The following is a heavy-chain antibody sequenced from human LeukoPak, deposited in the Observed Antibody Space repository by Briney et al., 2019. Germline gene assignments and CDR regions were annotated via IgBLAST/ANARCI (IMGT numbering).Heavy chain of an antibody. V-gene: IGHV4-4*07. J-gene: IGHJ4*02. D-gene: IGHD1-1*01. CDR3: ARDGGNGDYVDY. Sequence: SETLSLTCTVSGGSISCYYWSWIRPPAGKGLEWIGRIYTSGGTNYNPSLKSRVTMSVDTTKNQFSLKLSSVTAADTAVDYCARDGGNGDYVDYWGQGTLVTVSS. CDR1: GGSISCYY. CDR2: IYTSGGT.